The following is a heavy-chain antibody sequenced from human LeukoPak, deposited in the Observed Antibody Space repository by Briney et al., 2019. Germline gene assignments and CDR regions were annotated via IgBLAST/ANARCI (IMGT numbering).Heavy chain of an antibody. J-gene: IGHJ4*02. D-gene: IGHD1-26*01. V-gene: IGHV4-34*01. Sequence: SETLSLTCAVYGGSFSGYYWSWIRQPPGKGLEWIGEINHSGSTNYNPSLKSRVTISVDTSKNQLSLKLSSVTAADTAVYYCARGHIDSGSYRPTLFDYWGQGTLVTVSS. CDR1: GGSFSGYY. CDR2: INHSGST. CDR3: ARGHIDSGSYRPTLFDY.